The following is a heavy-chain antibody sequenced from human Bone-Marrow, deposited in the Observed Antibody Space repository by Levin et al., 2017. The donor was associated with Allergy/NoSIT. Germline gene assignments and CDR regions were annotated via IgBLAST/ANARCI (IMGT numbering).Heavy chain of an antibody. D-gene: IGHD3-10*01. CDR3: ARGVGSGSY. CDR2: INHSGST. CDR1: GGSFSGYY. Sequence: SETLSLTCAVYGGSFSGYYWSWIRQPPGKGLEWIGEINHSGSTNYNPSLKSRVTISVDTSKNQFSLKLSSVTAADTAVYYCARGVGSGSYWGQGTLVTVSS. J-gene: IGHJ4*02. V-gene: IGHV4-34*01.